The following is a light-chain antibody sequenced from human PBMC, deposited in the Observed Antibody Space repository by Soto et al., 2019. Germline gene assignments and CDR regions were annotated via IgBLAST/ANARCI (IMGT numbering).Light chain of an antibody. CDR1: SSDVGSYNL. V-gene: IGLV2-23*02. CDR3: CSYAGSSTPYA. CDR2: EVS. J-gene: IGLJ1*01. Sequence: QSALTQPASVSGSPGRSITISCTGTSSDVGSYNLVSWYQQHPGKAPKLMIFEVSKRPSGVSNRFSGSKSGNTASLTISGLQAEDEADYYCCSYAGSSTPYAFGTGTKVTVL.